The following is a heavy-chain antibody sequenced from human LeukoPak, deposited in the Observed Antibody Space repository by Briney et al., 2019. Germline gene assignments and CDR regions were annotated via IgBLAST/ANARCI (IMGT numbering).Heavy chain of an antibody. V-gene: IGHV4-59*08. CDR2: IYYSGST. J-gene: IGHJ4*02. CDR3: ARHEYSYGYQYYFDY. D-gene: IGHD5-18*01. Sequence: SETLSLTWTVSGGSISSYYWSWIRQPPGKGLEWIGYIYYSGSTNYNPSLKSRVTISVDTSKNQFSLKLSSVTAADTAVYYCARHEYSYGYQYYFDYWGQGTLVTVSS. CDR1: GGSISSYY.